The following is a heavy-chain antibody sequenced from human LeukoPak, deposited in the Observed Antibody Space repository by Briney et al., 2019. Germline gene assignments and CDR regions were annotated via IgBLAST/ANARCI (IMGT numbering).Heavy chain of an antibody. CDR2: IKQDGSEK. CDR3: AKSVAHYDILTGYYIRGYYFDY. Sequence: GGSLRLSCAASGFTFSSYWMSWVRQAPGKGLEWVANIKQDGSEKYYVDSVKGRFTISRDNAKNSLYLQMNSLRAEDTAVYYCAKSVAHYDILTGYYIRGYYFDYWGQGTLVTVSS. D-gene: IGHD3-9*01. J-gene: IGHJ4*02. V-gene: IGHV3-7*03. CDR1: GFTFSSYW.